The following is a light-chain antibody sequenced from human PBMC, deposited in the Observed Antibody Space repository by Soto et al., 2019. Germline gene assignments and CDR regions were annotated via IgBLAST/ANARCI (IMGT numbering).Light chain of an antibody. J-gene: IGKJ3*01. CDR3: QQSYSSPRP. CDR1: QSINIY. CDR2: ASS. V-gene: IGKV1-39*01. Sequence: DIQMTQSPSSLSAAVGERVTISCRASQSINIYLNWYQQKPGQAPKLVIYASSTLQSGVPSRFSGSGSATDFKLRISSLQHEDFATYRCQQSYSSPRPFGPGTTVDLK.